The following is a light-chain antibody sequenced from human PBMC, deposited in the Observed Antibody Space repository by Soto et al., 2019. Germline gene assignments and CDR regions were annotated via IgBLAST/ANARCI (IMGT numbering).Light chain of an antibody. Sequence: QSALTQPASVSGSPGQSITISCTGTRSDVGGYKYVSWYQPHPGKAPKLMIYDIRNRPSGVANRFSGSKSGNTAYLTISGLQAEAEADYYCSSYTSSSTRVFGTGTKVTVL. CDR3: SSYTSSSTRV. CDR2: DIR. J-gene: IGLJ1*01. V-gene: IGLV2-14*03. CDR1: RSDVGGYKY.